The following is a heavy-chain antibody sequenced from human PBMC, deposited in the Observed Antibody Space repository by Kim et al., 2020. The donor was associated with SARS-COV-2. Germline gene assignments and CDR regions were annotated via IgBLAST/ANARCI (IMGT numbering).Heavy chain of an antibody. V-gene: IGHV3-49*02. J-gene: IGHJ3*02. Sequence: AASVKGRFTISRDDSKSIAYLQMNSLKTEDTAVYYCTRDDDSSGHDAFDIWGQGTMVTVSS. CDR3: TRDDDSSGHDAFDI. D-gene: IGHD3-22*01.